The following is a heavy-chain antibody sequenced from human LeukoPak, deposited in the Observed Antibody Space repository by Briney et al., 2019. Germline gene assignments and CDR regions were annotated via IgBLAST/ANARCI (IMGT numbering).Heavy chain of an antibody. CDR3: ARGVGYYDSSGQFRAFDI. D-gene: IGHD3-22*01. Sequence: PSETLSLTCTVSGGSISSGSYYWSCIRQPAGNGLEWIGRIYTSGSTNYNPSLKSRVTISVDTSKNQFFLKLSSVTAADTAVYYCARGVGYYDSSGQFRAFDIWGQGTMVTVSS. J-gene: IGHJ3*02. CDR2: IYTSGST. V-gene: IGHV4-61*02. CDR1: GGSISSGSYY.